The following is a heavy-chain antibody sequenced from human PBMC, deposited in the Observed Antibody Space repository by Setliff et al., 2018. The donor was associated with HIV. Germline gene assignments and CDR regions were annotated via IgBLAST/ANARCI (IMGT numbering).Heavy chain of an antibody. V-gene: IGHV3-23*01. J-gene: IGHJ6*02. Sequence: HPGGSLRLSCTASGFTFSNFAITWVRQAPGKGLEWVSAIGGSGFGTYYADSVKGRFTISRDNSKNTLYLQMNSLRAEDTAVYYCAKRAQIYYYYYGMDVWGQGTTVTVSS. CDR2: IGGSGFGT. CDR3: AKRAQIYYYYYGMDV. CDR1: GFTFSNFA.